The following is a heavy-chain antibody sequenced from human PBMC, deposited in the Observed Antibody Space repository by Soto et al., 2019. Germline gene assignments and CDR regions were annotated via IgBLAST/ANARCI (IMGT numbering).Heavy chain of an antibody. CDR1: GFTFSSYG. CDR2: ISYDGSNK. CDR3: AKGPGDREYYFDY. J-gene: IGHJ4*02. V-gene: IGHV3-30*18. D-gene: IGHD3-10*01. Sequence: PGGSLRLSCAASGFTFSSYGMHWVRQAPGKGLGWVAVISYDGSNKYYADSVKGRFTISRDNSKNTLYLQMNSLRAEDTAVYYCAKGPGDREYYFDYWGQGTLVTVSS.